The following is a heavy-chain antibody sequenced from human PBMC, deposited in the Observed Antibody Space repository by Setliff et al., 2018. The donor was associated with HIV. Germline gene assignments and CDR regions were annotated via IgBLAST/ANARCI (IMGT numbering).Heavy chain of an antibody. CDR2: FRNSKDF. J-gene: IGHJ4*02. CDR1: GDSVSGNYWS. V-gene: IGHV4-59*08. CDR3: VRHPREEPQRNYKFES. D-gene: IGHD1-7*01. Sequence: SETLSLTCTVSGDSVSGNYWSENYWSWIRQSPGKGLEWIGYFRNSKDFTYNPSLKPPVTVSLDTSEKQFFLRLSSVTAADTAMYYCVRHPREEPQRNYKFESWGQGILVTVSS.